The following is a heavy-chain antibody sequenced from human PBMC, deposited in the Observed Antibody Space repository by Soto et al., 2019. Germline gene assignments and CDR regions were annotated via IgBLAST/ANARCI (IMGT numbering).Heavy chain of an antibody. CDR1: GYTFTSYV. J-gene: IGHJ3*02. CDR3: ARVEMATIKGNAFDI. D-gene: IGHD5-12*01. CDR2: ISTYNGNT. V-gene: IGHV1-18*01. Sequence: ASVKVSCKASGYTFTSYVSWVRQAPGQGLEWMGWISTYNGNTNYAQKLQGRVTMTTDTSTSTAYMEMSSLRSEDTAVYYCARVEMATIKGNAFDIWGQGTMVTVSS.